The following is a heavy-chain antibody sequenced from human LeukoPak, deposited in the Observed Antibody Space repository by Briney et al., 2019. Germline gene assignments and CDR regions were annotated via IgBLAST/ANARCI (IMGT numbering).Heavy chain of an antibody. CDR3: VRVDLTGITMIVADAFDI. CDR2: IYYSGST. CDR1: GGSISSYY. J-gene: IGHJ3*02. D-gene: IGHD3-22*01. V-gene: IGHV4-59*01. Sequence: SETLSLTCTVAGGSISSYYWSWIRQPPGKGLEWVGYIYYSGSTNYNPSLKSRVTISVDTSKNQFSLKLSSVTAADTAVYYCVRVDLTGITMIVADAFDIWGQGTMVTVSS.